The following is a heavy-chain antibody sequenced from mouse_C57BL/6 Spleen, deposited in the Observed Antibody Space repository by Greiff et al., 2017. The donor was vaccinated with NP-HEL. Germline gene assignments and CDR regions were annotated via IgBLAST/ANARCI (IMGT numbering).Heavy chain of an antibody. CDR2: IDPSDSYT. CDR1: GYTFTSYW. CDR3: ARRDGNYVFDY. J-gene: IGHJ2*01. V-gene: IGHV1-69*01. D-gene: IGHD2-1*01. Sequence: QVQLKQPGAELVMPGASVKLSCKASGYTFTSYWMHWVKQRPGQGLEWIGEIDPSDSYTNYNQKFKGKSTLTVDKSSSTAYMQLSSLTSEDSAVYYWARRDGNYVFDYWGQGTTLTVSS.